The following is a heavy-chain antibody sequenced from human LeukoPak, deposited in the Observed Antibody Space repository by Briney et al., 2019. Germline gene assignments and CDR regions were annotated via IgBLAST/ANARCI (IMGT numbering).Heavy chain of an antibody. D-gene: IGHD2-15*01. CDR2: INSDMSTT. J-gene: IGHJ4*02. CDR3: VRGGVVAAFDY. Sequence: PGGSLRLSCAASGFTFSNDWMLWVRQAPGKGLVWVSYINSDMSTTNYADSVKGRFTISRDNAKNTLYLQMNSLRAEDTAVYYCVRGGVVAAFDYWGQGTLVTVSS. CDR1: GFTFSNDW. V-gene: IGHV3-74*01.